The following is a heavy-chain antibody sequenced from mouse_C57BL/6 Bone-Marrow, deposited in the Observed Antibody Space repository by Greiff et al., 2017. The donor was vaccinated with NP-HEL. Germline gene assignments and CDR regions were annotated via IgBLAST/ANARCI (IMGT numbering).Heavy chain of an antibody. CDR3: AKKGTYYYGSSYAMDY. Sequence: VQLQQSGPGLVQPSQSLSITCTVSGFSLTSYGVHWVRQSPGKGLEWLGVIWRGGSTDYNAAFMSRLSITKDNSKSQVFFKMNSLQADDTAIYYCAKKGTYYYGSSYAMDYWGQGTSVTVSS. V-gene: IGHV2-5*01. D-gene: IGHD1-1*01. J-gene: IGHJ4*01. CDR2: IWRGGST. CDR1: GFSLTSYG.